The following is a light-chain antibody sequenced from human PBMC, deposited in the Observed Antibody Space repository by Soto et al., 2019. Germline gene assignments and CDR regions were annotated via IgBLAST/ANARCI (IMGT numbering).Light chain of an antibody. CDR3: QQYKTAPPRT. CDR2: GAS. V-gene: IGKV3-15*01. CDR1: QSVSTN. J-gene: IGKJ1*01. Sequence: EIVMTQSPATLSVSPGDRATLSCRASQSVSTNLAWYQQKPGQAPRLLIYGASTRATGVPARFSGSGSWMDFTLSISSLQSEAFALSSCQQYKTAPPRTFGQGTKVDTK.